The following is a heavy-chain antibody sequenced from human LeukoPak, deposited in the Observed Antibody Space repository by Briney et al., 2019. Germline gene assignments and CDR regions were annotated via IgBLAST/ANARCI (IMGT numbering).Heavy chain of an antibody. V-gene: IGHV1-69*13. J-gene: IGHJ4*02. D-gene: IGHD5-18*01. CDR2: IIPIFGTA. Sequence: ASVKVSCKASGGTFSSYAISWVRQAPGQGLEWMGGIIPIFGTANYAQKFQGRVTITADESTSTAYMELSSLRSEDTAVYYCARGMSRYSYGPGDYWGQGTLVTVSS. CDR3: ARGMSRYSYGPGDY. CDR1: GGTFSSYA.